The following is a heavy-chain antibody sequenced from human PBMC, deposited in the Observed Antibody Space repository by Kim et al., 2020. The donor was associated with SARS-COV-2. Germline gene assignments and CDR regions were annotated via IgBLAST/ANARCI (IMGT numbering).Heavy chain of an antibody. CDR3: ARVSTNGSGGSYDFDY. CDR1: GFTFSSYG. V-gene: IGHV3-33*01. Sequence: GGSLRLSCAASGFTFSSYGMHWVRQAPGKGLEWVAVIWYDGSNKYYADSVKGRFTISRDNSKNTLYLQMNSLRAEDTAVYYCARVSTNGSGGSYDFDYWGQGTLVTVSS. CDR2: IWYDGSNK. J-gene: IGHJ4*02. D-gene: IGHD2-15*01.